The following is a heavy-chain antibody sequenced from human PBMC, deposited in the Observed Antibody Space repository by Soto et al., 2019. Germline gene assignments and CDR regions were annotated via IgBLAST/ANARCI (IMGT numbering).Heavy chain of an antibody. CDR3: ARDFYYDSSGYHLPFDY. CDR2: INPNSGGT. CDR1: GYTFTGYY. J-gene: IGHJ4*02. Sequence: GASLEFSCKASGYTFTGYYMHWVRQAPGRGLEWMGWINPNSGGTNYAQKFQGRVTMTRDTSISTAYMELSRLRSDDTAVYYCARDFYYDSSGYHLPFDYWGQGTLVTVSS. V-gene: IGHV1-2*02. D-gene: IGHD3-22*01.